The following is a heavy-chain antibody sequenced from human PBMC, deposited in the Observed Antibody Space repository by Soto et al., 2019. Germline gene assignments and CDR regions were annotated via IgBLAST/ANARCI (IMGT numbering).Heavy chain of an antibody. CDR2: INESGST. Sequence: QVQLQQWGAGLVKPSETLSLSCAVYGQSFSGHSWAWIRQPPGKGLEWIGEINESGSTYYNPSLKSRVTISPDTSKNLFSLRLSSVSAADTAAYCCARGSGIVALPGELEDVKYDYWGQGTLVNVSS. CDR3: ARGSGIVALPGELEDVKYDY. J-gene: IGHJ4*02. CDR1: GQSFSGHS. V-gene: IGHV4-34*01. D-gene: IGHD1-1*01.